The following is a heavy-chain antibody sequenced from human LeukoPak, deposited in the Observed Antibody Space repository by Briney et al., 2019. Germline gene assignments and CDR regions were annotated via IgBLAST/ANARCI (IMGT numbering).Heavy chain of an antibody. Sequence: GASVKVSCKASGYTFTSYDINWVRQATGQGLEWMGWMNPNSGNTGYAQKFQGRVTMTRNTSISTAYMELSSLRSGDTAVYYCARGRPSGSGWYGAYYYYYYGMDVWGQGTTVTVSS. V-gene: IGHV1-8*01. CDR3: ARGRPSGSGWYGAYYYYYYGMDV. D-gene: IGHD6-19*01. J-gene: IGHJ6*02. CDR1: GYTFTSYD. CDR2: MNPNSGNT.